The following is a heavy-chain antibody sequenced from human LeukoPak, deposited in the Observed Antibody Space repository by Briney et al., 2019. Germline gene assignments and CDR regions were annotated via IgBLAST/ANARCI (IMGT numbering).Heavy chain of an antibody. D-gene: IGHD3-9*01. J-gene: IGHJ3*02. CDR3: ARVAPYDILTGDAFDI. V-gene: IGHV1-2*02. CDR2: INPNSGGT. CDR1: GYTFTGYY. Sequence: ASVTVSCKASGYTFTGYYMHWVRQAPGQGLEWMGWINPNSGGTNYAQKFQGRVTMTRDTSISTAYMELSRLRSDDTAVYYCARVAPYDILTGDAFDIWGQGTMVTVSS.